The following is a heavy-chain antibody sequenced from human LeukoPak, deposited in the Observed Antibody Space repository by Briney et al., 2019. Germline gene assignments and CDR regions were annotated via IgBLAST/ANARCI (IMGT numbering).Heavy chain of an antibody. CDR2: ISYDGSNK. CDR1: GFTFSSYA. Sequence: GGSLRLSCAASGFTFSSYAMHWVRQAPGKGLEWVAVISYDGSNKYYADSVKGRFTISRDNSKNTLYLQMNSLRAEDTAVYYCAKAGRSYRIIDYWGQGTLVTVSS. V-gene: IGHV3-30*04. CDR3: AKAGRSYRIIDY. D-gene: IGHD3-16*02. J-gene: IGHJ4*02.